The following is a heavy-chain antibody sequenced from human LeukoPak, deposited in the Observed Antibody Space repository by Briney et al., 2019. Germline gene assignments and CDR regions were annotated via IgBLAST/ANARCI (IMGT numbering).Heavy chain of an antibody. CDR3: ARDRRYYDSSGYYFHWYFDL. V-gene: IGHV3-53*01. J-gene: IGHJ2*01. CDR1: GFTVSSNY. Sequence: PGGSLRLSCAASGFTVSSNYMSWVRQAPGKGLEWVSVIYSGVSTYYADPVKGRFTISRDNSKNTLYLQMNSLRAEDTALYYCARDRRYYDSSGYYFHWYFDLWGRGTLVTVSS. D-gene: IGHD3-22*01. CDR2: IYSGVST.